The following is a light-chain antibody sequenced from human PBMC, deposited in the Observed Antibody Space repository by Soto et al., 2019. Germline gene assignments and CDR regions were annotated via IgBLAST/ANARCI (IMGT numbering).Light chain of an antibody. V-gene: IGKV3-20*01. CDR2: GAS. CDR1: QSVSSSY. CDR3: QHYGRTPPYT. J-gene: IGKJ2*01. Sequence: EIVLTQSPGTLSLSPGERATLSCRASQSVSSSYLSWFQQKPGQAPRLLIYGASSRDTGIPDRFSGSGSGTDFTLNISRLEAEDFAVYYCQHYGRTPPYTFGQGTKLEIK.